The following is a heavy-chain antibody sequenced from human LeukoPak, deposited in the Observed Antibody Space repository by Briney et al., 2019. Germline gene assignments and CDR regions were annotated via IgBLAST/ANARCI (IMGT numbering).Heavy chain of an antibody. V-gene: IGHV1-2*02. CDR1: GYTFTGYY. CDR2: INPNSGGT. D-gene: IGHD6-13*01. CDR3: ARMEMEQLGHFDY. Sequence: ASVKVSCKASGYTFTGYYMHWVRQAPGQGLEWMGWINPNSGGTNYAQKFQGRVTMTRDTSISTAYMELSRLRSDDTAVYYCARMEMEQLGHFDYWGQGTLVTVSS. J-gene: IGHJ4*02.